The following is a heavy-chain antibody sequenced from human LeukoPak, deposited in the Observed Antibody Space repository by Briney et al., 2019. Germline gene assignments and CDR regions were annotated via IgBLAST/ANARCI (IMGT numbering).Heavy chain of an antibody. J-gene: IGHJ3*02. CDR2: IYTSGST. Sequence: SETLSLTCTVSGDSISNFYWSWIRQPAGKGLEWIGRIYTSGSTNYNPSLKSRVTISVDTSKNQFSLKLSSVTTADTAVYYCARGVRIAAAGKGAFDIWGQGTMVTVSS. V-gene: IGHV4-4*07. D-gene: IGHD6-13*01. CDR3: ARGVRIAAAGKGAFDI. CDR1: GDSISNFY.